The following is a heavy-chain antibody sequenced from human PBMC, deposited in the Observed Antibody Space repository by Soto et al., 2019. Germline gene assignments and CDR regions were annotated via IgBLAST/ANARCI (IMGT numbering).Heavy chain of an antibody. J-gene: IGHJ4*02. Sequence: VQLVESGGGLVQPGGSLRLSCAASGITVSNNYMSWVRQAPGKGLEWVSVIYSGGSTYYADSVKGRFPISRDNSKNTVYLQMNSLRPDETAVYYCARMYDWGQGTLVTVSS. CDR3: ARMYD. D-gene: IGHD2-8*01. CDR2: IYSGGST. CDR1: GITVSNNY. V-gene: IGHV3-66*01.